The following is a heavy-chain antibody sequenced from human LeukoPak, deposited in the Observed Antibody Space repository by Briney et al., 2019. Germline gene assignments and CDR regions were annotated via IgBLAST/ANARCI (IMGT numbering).Heavy chain of an antibody. Sequence: PSETLSLTCAVYGGSFSGNYWSCIRQAPGKGLEWIGEINHSGSTNYNPSLKSRVTISVDTSKNQFSLKLSSVTAADTAVYYCARGTPVVVTATRPHWFDPWGQGTRVTVSS. V-gene: IGHV4-34*01. CDR3: ARGTPVVVTATRPHWFDP. CDR1: GGSFSGNY. D-gene: IGHD2-15*01. J-gene: IGHJ5*02. CDR2: INHSGST.